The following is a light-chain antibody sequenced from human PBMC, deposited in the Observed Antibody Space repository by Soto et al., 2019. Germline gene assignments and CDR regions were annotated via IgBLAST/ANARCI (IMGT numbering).Light chain of an antibody. CDR1: QDISNY. V-gene: IGKV1-33*01. CDR3: QQYDNPHGT. J-gene: IGKJ2*01. CDR2: DAS. Sequence: DIQMTQSPSSLSASVGDRVTITCQASQDISNYLNWYQQKPGKAPKLLIYDASNLETGVPSRFSGSGSGTDFTFTISSLQPEDIATYSCQQYDNPHGTFGQGTKLEIK.